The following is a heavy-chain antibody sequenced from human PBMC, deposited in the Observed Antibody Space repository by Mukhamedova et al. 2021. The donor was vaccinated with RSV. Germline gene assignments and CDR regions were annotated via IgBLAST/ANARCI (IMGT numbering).Heavy chain of an antibody. Sequence: EYMGWIVLGSGKTNYAQKFQERVTITRDMSTSTAYMELSSLRPEDAAVYYCAAGSSSGWYINYFDYWGQGILVTVSS. V-gene: IGHV1-58*01. CDR3: AAGSSSGWYINYFDY. CDR2: IVLGSGKT. D-gene: IGHD6-19*01. J-gene: IGHJ4*02.